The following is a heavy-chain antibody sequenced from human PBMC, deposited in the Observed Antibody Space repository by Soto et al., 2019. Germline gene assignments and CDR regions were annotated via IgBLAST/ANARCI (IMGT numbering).Heavy chain of an antibody. CDR1: GFTFSSYA. CDR2: ISYDGSNK. J-gene: IGHJ6*01. Sequence: QVQLVESGGGVVQPGRSLRLSCAASGFTFSSYAMHWVRQAPGKGLEWVAVISYDGSNKYYADSVKGRFTISRDNSKTTLYLQMNSLRAEDTAVYYCAKGYLGYKAVYYYYYGMDVCCQVNTVTVSS. CDR3: AKGYLGYKAVYYYYYGMDV. D-gene: IGHD5-12*01. V-gene: IGHV3-30-3*01.